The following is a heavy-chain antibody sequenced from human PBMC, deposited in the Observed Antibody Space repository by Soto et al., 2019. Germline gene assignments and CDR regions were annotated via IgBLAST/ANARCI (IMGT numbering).Heavy chain of an antibody. CDR2: ISTTGNT. CDR1: GDTITSFS. CDR3: EGESGENWSYEAY. D-gene: IGHD1-7*01. Sequence: QVQLQESGPGLVKPSETLSLTCTVSGDTITSFSWNWIRQSAGKGLEWIGRISTTGNTHYNPSLESRDTMSLDTSKNQCSLKLTSVTAADTAVYYCEGESGENWSYEAYWGQGTLVTVSS. J-gene: IGHJ4*02. V-gene: IGHV4-4*07.